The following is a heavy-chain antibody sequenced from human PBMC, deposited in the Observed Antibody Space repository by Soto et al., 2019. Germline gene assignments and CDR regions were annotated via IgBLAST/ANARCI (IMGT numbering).Heavy chain of an antibody. Sequence: EVQLVESGGCLVKPGGSLRLSCAVSGFTFISHTLNCVRQAPGKGLEWVSSSSGSGSPYYADSVKGRFTTSRDNAQNSLERQRSSARAEETAVCEWSREAKPVCRREYDDWGQGTLVTVSS. V-gene: IGHV3-21*04. CDR2: SSGSGSP. CDR3: SREAKPVCRREYDD. CDR1: GFTFISHT. J-gene: IGHJ4*02.